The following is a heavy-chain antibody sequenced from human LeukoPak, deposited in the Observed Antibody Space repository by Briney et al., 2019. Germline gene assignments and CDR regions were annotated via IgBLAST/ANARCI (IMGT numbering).Heavy chain of an antibody. V-gene: IGHV3-48*02. D-gene: IGHD1-14*01. CDR2: ISTSGGTR. CDR1: GITFSSYS. CDR3: ARERGNYFRF. J-gene: IGHJ4*02. Sequence: GGSLRLSCAASGITFSSYSMNWVRQAPGKGLEWISYISTSGGTRYYVDSVKGRFTISRDNAKNSLYLQMNSLRDDDTAVYYCARERGNYFRFWGQGTLVTVSS.